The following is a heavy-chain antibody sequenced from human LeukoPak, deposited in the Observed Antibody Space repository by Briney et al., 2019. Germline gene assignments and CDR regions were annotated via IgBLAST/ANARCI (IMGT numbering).Heavy chain of an antibody. J-gene: IGHJ4*02. CDR2: ISSSGTT. D-gene: IGHD5-12*01. CDR3: AGVGNGGYGGFDY. V-gene: IGHV4-30-4*01. Sequence: SQTLSLTCTVSSGSISNGDNYWSWIRQPPGKGLEWIGYISSSGTTYYNPSLRSRITISVDSSKSQFSLNLSSVTASDTAVYYCAGVGNGGYGGFDYWGQGTLVTVSS. CDR1: SGSISNGDNY.